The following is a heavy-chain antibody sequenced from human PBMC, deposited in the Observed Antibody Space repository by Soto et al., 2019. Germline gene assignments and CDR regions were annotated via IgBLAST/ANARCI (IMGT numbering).Heavy chain of an antibody. V-gene: IGHV4-34*01. J-gene: IGHJ4*02. CDR3: ARGVWLLSSPTNSYFDY. Sequence: PSETLSLTCAVYGGSFSGYYWSWIRQPPGKGLEWIGEINHSGSTNYNPSLKSRVTISVDTSKNQFSLKLSSVTAADTAVYYCARGVWLLSSPTNSYFDYWGQGTLVTV. D-gene: IGHD3-3*01. CDR2: INHSGST. CDR1: GGSFSGYY.